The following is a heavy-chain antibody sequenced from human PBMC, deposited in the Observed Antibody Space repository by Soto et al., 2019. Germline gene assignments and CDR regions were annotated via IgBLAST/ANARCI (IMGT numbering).Heavy chain of an antibody. CDR3: ARAEETGDGFYYYYGMDV. J-gene: IGHJ6*02. D-gene: IGHD7-27*01. V-gene: IGHV4-59*01. CDR2: IYYSGST. CDR1: GGSISSYY. Sequence: SETLSLTCTVSGGSISSYYWSWIRQPPGKGLEWIGYIYYSGSTNYNPSLKSRVTISVDTSKNQFSLKLSSVTAADTAVYYCARAEETGDGFYYYYGMDVWGQGTTVTVSS.